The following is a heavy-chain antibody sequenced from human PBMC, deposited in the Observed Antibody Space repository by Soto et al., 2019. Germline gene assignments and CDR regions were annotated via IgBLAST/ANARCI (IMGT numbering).Heavy chain of an antibody. Sequence: SETLSLTCAVSGYSISSGYYWGWIRQPPGKGLEWIGTIYYSGSTFYNPSLRSRVTISVDTSKNHFSLKVSFVTAADTALYFCARVPRGFSGYDSGGFDYWGQGALVTVSS. CDR2: IYYSGST. CDR3: ARVPRGFSGYDSGGFDY. V-gene: IGHV4-38-2*01. J-gene: IGHJ4*02. CDR1: GYSISSGYY. D-gene: IGHD5-12*01.